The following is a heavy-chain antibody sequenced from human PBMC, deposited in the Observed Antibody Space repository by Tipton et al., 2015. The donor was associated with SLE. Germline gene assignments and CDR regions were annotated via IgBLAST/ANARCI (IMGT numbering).Heavy chain of an antibody. CDR1: GYSISSGYY. CDR3: AIEMSAYDFWSGGDRYYYMDV. J-gene: IGHJ6*03. D-gene: IGHD3-3*01. V-gene: IGHV4-38-2*02. Sequence: TLSLTCTVSGYSISSGYYWGWIRQPPGKGLEWIGSIYHSGSTYYNPSLKSRVTISVDTSKNQFSLKLSSVTAADTAVYYCAIEMSAYDFWSGGDRYYYMDVRGKGTTVTVSS. CDR2: IYHSGST.